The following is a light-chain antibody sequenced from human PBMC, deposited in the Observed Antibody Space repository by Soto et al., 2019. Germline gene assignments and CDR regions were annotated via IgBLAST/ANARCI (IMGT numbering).Light chain of an antibody. CDR2: GTS. CDR1: QSVTSNY. J-gene: IGKJ4*01. CDR3: QQYGSSPVT. V-gene: IGKV3-20*01. Sequence: DIVLTQSPATLSLSPGERAALSCRASQSVTSNYLAWYQQKPGQAPSLIIYGTSIKATGISDRFSGSGSGTDFTLTISRLKPEDFAVYFCQQYGSSPVTFGGGTRAE.